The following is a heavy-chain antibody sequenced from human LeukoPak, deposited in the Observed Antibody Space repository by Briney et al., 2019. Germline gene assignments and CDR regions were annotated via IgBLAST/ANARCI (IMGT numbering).Heavy chain of an antibody. D-gene: IGHD2-15*01. V-gene: IGHV3-53*01. CDR2: IYRDGST. CDR1: GLTVSSNY. Sequence: GGSLRLSCAASGLTVSSNYMTWVRQAPGKGLEWVSVIYRDGSTYYADSVKGRFTISRDNSKNTVYLQMNSLRAEDTAVYYCARGLGYCSGGSCYPSDYWGQGTLVTVSS. J-gene: IGHJ4*02. CDR3: ARGLGYCSGGSCYPSDY.